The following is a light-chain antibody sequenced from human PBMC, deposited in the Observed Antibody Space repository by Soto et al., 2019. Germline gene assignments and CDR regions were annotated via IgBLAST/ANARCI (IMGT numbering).Light chain of an antibody. CDR3: SSFTSSSTLV. CDR2: EVS. V-gene: IGLV2-14*01. Sequence: QSALTQPASVSGSPGQSITISCTGTSSDVGGYNYVSWYQQHPGKAPKLMISEVSNRPSGVSDRFSGSKSGNTASLTSSGLQAEDEADYYCSSFTSSSTLVFGTGTKVTVL. J-gene: IGLJ1*01. CDR1: SSDVGGYNY.